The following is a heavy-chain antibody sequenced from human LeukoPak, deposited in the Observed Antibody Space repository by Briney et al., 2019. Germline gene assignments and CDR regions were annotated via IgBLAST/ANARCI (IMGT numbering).Heavy chain of an antibody. CDR2: ISSSSSTI. D-gene: IGHD2-15*01. J-gene: IGHJ3*02. Sequence: GGSLRLSCAASGFTFSSYSMNWVRQAPGKGLEWVSYISSSSSTIYYADSVKGRFTISRDNSKNTLYLQMNSLRAEDTAVYYCAPKDDHDAFDIWGQGTMVTVSS. V-gene: IGHV3-48*01. CDR1: GFTFSSYS. CDR3: APKDDHDAFDI.